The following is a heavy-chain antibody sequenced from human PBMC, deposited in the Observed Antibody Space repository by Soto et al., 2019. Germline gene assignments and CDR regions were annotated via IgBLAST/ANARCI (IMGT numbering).Heavy chain of an antibody. Sequence: QVQLVESGGGVVQPGRSLRLSCAASGFTFSSYGMHWVRQAPGKGLEWVAVIWYDGSNKYYADSVKGRFTISRDNSKNTLYLQMNSLRAEDTAVYYCARVSGHGEPTKGYGGYFDYWGQGTLVTVSS. D-gene: IGHD4-17*01. CDR1: GFTFSSYG. J-gene: IGHJ4*02. V-gene: IGHV3-33*01. CDR3: ARVSGHGEPTKGYGGYFDY. CDR2: IWYDGSNK.